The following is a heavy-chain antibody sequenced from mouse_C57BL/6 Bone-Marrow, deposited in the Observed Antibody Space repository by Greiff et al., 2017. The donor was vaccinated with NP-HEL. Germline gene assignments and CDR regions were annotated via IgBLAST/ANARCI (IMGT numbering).Heavy chain of an antibody. V-gene: IGHV1-15*01. CDR2: IDPETGGT. CDR1: GYTFTDYE. J-gene: IGHJ1*03. Sequence: VQRVESGAELVRPGASVTLSCKASGYTFTDYEMHWVKQTPVHGLEWIGAIDPETGGTAYNQKFKGKAILTADKSSSTAYMELRSLTSEDSAVYYCTKSYYYGRGWYFDVWGTGTTVTVSS. D-gene: IGHD1-1*01. CDR3: TKSYYYGRGWYFDV.